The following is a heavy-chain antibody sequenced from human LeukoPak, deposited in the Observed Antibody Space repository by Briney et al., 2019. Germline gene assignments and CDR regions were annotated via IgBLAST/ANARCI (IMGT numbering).Heavy chain of an antibody. V-gene: IGHV1-18*01. D-gene: IGHD5-18*01. CDR3: ARVPPGYSYLDY. Sequence: ASVTVSCKASGYTFTSYGISWVRQAPGRGLEWMGWISAYNGNTNYAQKLQGRVTMTTDTSTSTAYMELRSRRSDDTAVYYCARVPPGYSYLDYWGQGTLVTVSS. CDR2: ISAYNGNT. CDR1: GYTFTSYG. J-gene: IGHJ4*02.